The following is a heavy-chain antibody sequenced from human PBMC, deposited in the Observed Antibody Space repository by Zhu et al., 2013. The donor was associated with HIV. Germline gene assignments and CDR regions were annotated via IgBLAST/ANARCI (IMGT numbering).Heavy chain of an antibody. D-gene: IGHD6-13*01. CDR1: GYTFTGYY. J-gene: IGHJ4*02. CDR2: INPNSGGA. CDR3: ARVPVAAAWAYYFDY. Sequence: QVQLVQSGAEVKKPGASVKVSCKASGYTFTGYYIHWVRQAPGQGLEWMGWINPNSGGANFAQNFQGRVTMTRDTSISTVYMELSRLRSDDTAVYYCARVPVAAAWAYYFDYWGQGTLVTVSS. V-gene: IGHV1-2*02.